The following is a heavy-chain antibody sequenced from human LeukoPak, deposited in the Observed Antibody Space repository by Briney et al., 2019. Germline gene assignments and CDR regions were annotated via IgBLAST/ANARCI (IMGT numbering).Heavy chain of an antibody. Sequence: PSETLSLTCAVYGGSFSGYYWGWIRQPPGKGLEWIGEINHSGSTNYNPSLKSRVTISVDTSKNQFSLKLSSVTAADTAVYYCARVNSGSSGSYYFDYWGQGTLVTVSS. CDR2: INHSGST. CDR1: GGSFSGYY. CDR3: ARVNSGSSGSYYFDY. J-gene: IGHJ4*02. D-gene: IGHD3-22*01. V-gene: IGHV4-34*01.